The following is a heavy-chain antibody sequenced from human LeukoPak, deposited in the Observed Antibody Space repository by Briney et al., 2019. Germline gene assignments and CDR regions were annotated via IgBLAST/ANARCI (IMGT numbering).Heavy chain of an antibody. V-gene: IGHV4-34*01. J-gene: IGHJ4*02. CDR2: INHSGST. Sequence: SETLSLTCAVYGGSFSGYYWSWIRQPPGKGLEWIGEINHSGSTNYNPSLKSRVTISVDTSKNQFSLKLSSVTAADTAVYYCARGDCSSTSCHLSGYYFDYWGQGTLVTVPS. CDR1: GGSFSGYY. D-gene: IGHD2-2*01. CDR3: ARGDCSSTSCHLSGYYFDY.